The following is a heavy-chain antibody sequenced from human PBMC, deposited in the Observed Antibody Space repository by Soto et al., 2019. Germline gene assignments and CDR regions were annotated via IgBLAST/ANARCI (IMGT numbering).Heavy chain of an antibody. V-gene: IGHV3-30*18. CDR2: ISYDANLK. CDR3: AKSGNITDYYFFYYGLDV. Sequence: GGSLRLSCAASGFTFSSHGMHWVRQAPGKGLEWVAMISYDANLKYYADSVKGRFTISRDNAKNTLYLQMNSLRPEDRAVYYCAKSGNITDYYFFYYGLDVWGQGTMVTVSS. J-gene: IGHJ6*02. D-gene: IGHD3-10*01. CDR1: GFTFSSHG.